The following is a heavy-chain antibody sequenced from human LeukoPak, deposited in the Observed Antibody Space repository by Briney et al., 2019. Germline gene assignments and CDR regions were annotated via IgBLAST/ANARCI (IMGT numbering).Heavy chain of an antibody. CDR1: GYIFTSYW. CDR2: IYPGDSDT. D-gene: IGHD5-18*01. J-gene: IGHJ6*03. Sequence: GESLKTSCKGSGYIFTSYWIGWVRQMPGKGLECMGIIYPGDSDTRYTRSFQGQVSISADESISTAYLQWSSLKASDTAMYYCARPAAMVTGGHYYYYMCVWGKGTTVTVSS. V-gene: IGHV5-51*01. CDR3: ARPAAMVTGGHYYYYMCV.